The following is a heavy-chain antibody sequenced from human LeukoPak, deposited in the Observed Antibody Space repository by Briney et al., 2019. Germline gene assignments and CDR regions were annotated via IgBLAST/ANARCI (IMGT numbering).Heavy chain of an antibody. CDR2: IITIFGTA. CDR3: ASRIAVAGNYYYYGMDV. CDR1: VGTLSSYA. Sequence: ASVKVSCKASVGTLSSYAISWVRQDPGRGREWRAGIITIFGTANCAQKVQGRVTITADESTSTAYMELSSLRSEDTAVYYCASRIAVAGNYYYYGMDVWGQGTTVTVSS. J-gene: IGHJ6*02. V-gene: IGHV1-69*01. D-gene: IGHD6-19*01.